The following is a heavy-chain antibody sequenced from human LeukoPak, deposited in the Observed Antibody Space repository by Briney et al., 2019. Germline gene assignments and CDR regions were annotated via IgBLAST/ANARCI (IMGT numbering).Heavy chain of an antibody. D-gene: IGHD5-24*01. Sequence: GGSLRLSCAASGFTFSNYNMNWVRQAPGKGLEWVSYISSGSITIYYADSVKGRFTISRDNAKNSLYLQMNSLRAEDTAVYYCAKDRRDGYNHGYYFDYWGQGTLVIVSS. V-gene: IGHV3-48*01. CDR3: AKDRRDGYNHGYYFDY. CDR1: GFTFSNYN. CDR2: ISSGSITI. J-gene: IGHJ4*02.